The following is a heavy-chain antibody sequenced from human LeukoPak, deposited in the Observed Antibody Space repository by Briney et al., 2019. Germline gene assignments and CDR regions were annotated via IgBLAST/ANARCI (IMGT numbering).Heavy chain of an antibody. Sequence: PSETLSLTCTVSGGSINYYYWMWIRQPPGKGLEWIGYIHYSGSTNYNPSLKSRVTISVDTSKNQFSLKLSSVTAADTAVYYCAGRSEGIAVAGYVYWGQGTLVTVSS. D-gene: IGHD6-19*01. J-gene: IGHJ4*02. CDR3: AGRSEGIAVAGYVY. V-gene: IGHV4-59*01. CDR2: IHYSGST. CDR1: GGSINYYY.